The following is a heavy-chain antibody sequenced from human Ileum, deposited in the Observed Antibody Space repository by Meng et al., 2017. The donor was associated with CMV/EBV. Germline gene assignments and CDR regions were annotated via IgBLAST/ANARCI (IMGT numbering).Heavy chain of an antibody. V-gene: IGHV7-4-1*02. CDR2: IDNNTGNP. CDR3: ARDGFSGRYFDY. D-gene: IGHD1-26*01. J-gene: IGHJ4*02. CDR1: GYIFTSNN. Sequence: QVQLVQSGSQLKKAGAAVKGFCKASGYIFTSNNMIWVRQDPGQGPEWMGWIDNNTGNPTYAQDFTGRFVFSLDTSVSTAYLQISSLKAEDTAVYYCARDGFSGRYFDYWGQGTLVTVSS.